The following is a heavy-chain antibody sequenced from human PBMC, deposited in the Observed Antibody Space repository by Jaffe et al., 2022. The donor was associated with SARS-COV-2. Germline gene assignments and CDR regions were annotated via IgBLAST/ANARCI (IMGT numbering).Heavy chain of an antibody. CDR3: AKDRNSDYYFGVDV. CDR1: GFTFTNYG. V-gene: IGHV3-30*18. J-gene: IGHJ6*02. CDR2: ISSDGSNK. D-gene: IGHD4-4*01. Sequence: QVQLVESGGGVVQPGRSLRLSCAASGFTFTNYGIHWVRQAPGKGLEWVAVISSDGSNKYYADSVKGRFTISRDNSKNTLYLQMNSLRPEDTAVYYCAKDRNSDYYFGVDVWGQGTTVTVSS.